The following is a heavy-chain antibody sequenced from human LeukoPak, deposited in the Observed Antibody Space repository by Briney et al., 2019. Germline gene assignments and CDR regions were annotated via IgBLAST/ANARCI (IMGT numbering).Heavy chain of an antibody. CDR2: ISAYNGNT. CDR1: GYTFTSYA. D-gene: IGHD5-18*01. Sequence: ASVKVSCKASGYTFTSYAMHWVRQAPGQGLEWMGWISAYNGNTNYAQKLQGRVTMTTDTSTSTAYMELRSLRSDDTAVYYCARGAPGYLIDYWGQGTLVTVSS. J-gene: IGHJ4*02. V-gene: IGHV1-18*01. CDR3: ARGAPGYLIDY.